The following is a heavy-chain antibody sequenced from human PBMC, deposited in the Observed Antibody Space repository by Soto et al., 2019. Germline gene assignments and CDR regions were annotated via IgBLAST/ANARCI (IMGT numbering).Heavy chain of an antibody. CDR2: IKRDGSEI. Sequence: PGESLKISCAASGFTFSGYWMSWVRQAPGKGLEWVANIKRDGSEIYYADSVKGRFTISRDNAKDSLYLQMNSLKAEDTAVYYCARAPYCTGGGCSSRVPDYWGQGTLVTRLL. V-gene: IGHV3-7*03. J-gene: IGHJ4*02. D-gene: IGHD2-15*01. CDR1: GFTFSGYW. CDR3: ARAPYCTGGGCSSRVPDY.